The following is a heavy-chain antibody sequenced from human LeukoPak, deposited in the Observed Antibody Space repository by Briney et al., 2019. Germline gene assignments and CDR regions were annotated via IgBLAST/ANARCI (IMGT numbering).Heavy chain of an antibody. CDR2: IYPGDSDA. J-gene: IGHJ2*01. V-gene: IGHV5-51*01. CDR1: GYSFTSYW. CDR3: ARSPRKYWYFDL. Sequence: PGESLKISCKGSGYSFTSYWIGWVRQMPGKGLEWMGIIYPGDSDARYSPSFQGQVTISADKSISTAYLQWTSLKASDTAIYYCARSPRKYWYFDLWGQGTLVTVSS.